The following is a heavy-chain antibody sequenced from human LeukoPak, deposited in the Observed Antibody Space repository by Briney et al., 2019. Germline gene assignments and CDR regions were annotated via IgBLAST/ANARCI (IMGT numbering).Heavy chain of an antibody. CDR3: ARGARYSSSWYSVVYMDV. D-gene: IGHD6-13*01. V-gene: IGHV4-61*02. J-gene: IGHJ6*03. CDR2: IYTSGST. CDR1: GGSISSGSYY. Sequence: SETLSLTCTVSGGSISSGSYYWSWIRQPAGKGLERIGRIYTSGSTNYNPSLKSRVTISVDTSKNQFSLKLSSVTAADTAVYYCARGARYSSSWYSVVYMDVWGKGTTVTISS.